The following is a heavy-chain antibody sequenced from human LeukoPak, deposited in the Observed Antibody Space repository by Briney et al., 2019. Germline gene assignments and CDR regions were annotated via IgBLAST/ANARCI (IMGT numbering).Heavy chain of an antibody. J-gene: IGHJ5*02. CDR1: GGTIINIW. CDR3: AKLLSGTYYRVDR. CDR2: VIPRGSGT. D-gene: IGHD3-22*01. Sequence: GEPLKSSCRAGGGTIINIWSGWVRQLPGKGLEWMGIVIPRGSGTRYSPSFQGRGTISAGETITTALLQRRSLQGSDAAAYYCAKLLSGTYYRVDRWGQGTLVTVST. V-gene: IGHV5-51*01.